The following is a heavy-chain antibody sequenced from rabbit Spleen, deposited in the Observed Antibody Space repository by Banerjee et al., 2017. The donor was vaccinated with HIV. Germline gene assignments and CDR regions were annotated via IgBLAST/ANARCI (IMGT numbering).Heavy chain of an antibody. CDR3: ARDTASSFSSYGMDL. D-gene: IGHD8-1*01. V-gene: IGHV1S45*01. CDR2: IYSGNSGYT. CDR1: GFSFSNEAV. J-gene: IGHJ3*01. Sequence: QQQLVESGGGLVKPGASLTLTCKASGFSFSNEAVMCWVRQAPGRGLEWIACIYSGNSGYTYYATWATGRFTCSKTSSTTVTLQVTSLTAADTATYFCARDTASSFSSYGMDLWGQGTLVTVS.